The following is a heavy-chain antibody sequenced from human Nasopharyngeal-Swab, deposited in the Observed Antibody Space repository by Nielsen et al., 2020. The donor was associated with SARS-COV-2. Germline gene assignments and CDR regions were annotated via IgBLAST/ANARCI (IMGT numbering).Heavy chain of an antibody. CDR2: INHSGST. J-gene: IGHJ4*02. CDR1: GGSFSGYY. CDR3: ASSIAAAGTRDY. D-gene: IGHD6-13*01. V-gene: IGHV4-34*01. Sequence: SETLSLTCAVYGGSFSGYYWSWIRQPPGKGLEWIGEINHSGSTNYNPSLKSRVTISVDTSKNQFSLKLSSVTAADTAVYYCASSIAAAGTRDYWGQGTLVTVSS.